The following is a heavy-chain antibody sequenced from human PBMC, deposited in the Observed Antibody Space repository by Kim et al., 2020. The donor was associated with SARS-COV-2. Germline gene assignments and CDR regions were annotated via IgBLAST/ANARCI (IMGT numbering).Heavy chain of an antibody. CDR1: GFTFSSYW. Sequence: GGSLRLSCAASGFTFSSYWMSWVRQAPGKGLEWVANIKPDGSEKYYVDSVKGRFTISRDNAENSLYVQMNSLRAEDSAVYYCARYCTSTSCVRNGMDVWGQGPTVTVSS. CDR3: ARYCTSTSCVRNGMDV. D-gene: IGHD2-2*01. V-gene: IGHV3-7*01. CDR2: IKPDGSEK. J-gene: IGHJ6*02.